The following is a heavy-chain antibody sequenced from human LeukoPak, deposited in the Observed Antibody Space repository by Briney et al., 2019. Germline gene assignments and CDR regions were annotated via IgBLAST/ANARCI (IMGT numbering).Heavy chain of an antibody. V-gene: IGHV3-7*03. CDR1: GFTFSSYW. Sequence: GGSLRLSCAASGFTFSSYWMSWVRQAPGKGLGWVANIKQDGSEKYYVDSVKGRFTISRDNAKNPLYLQMNSLRAEDTAVYYCAGTPLWFGELLLDYWGQGTLVTVSS. D-gene: IGHD3-10*01. J-gene: IGHJ4*02. CDR3: AGTPLWFGELLLDY. CDR2: IKQDGSEK.